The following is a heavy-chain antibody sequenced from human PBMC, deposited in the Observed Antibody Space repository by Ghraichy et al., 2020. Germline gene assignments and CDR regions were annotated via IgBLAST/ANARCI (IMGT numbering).Heavy chain of an antibody. CDR2: IYYSGTT. Sequence: SETLSLTCIISGGSIDSSSYYWGWIRQPPRKGLEWIGDIYYSGTTYYNPSLKSRATISVDTFKNQLSLKLTSVTAADTAVYYCTRPFGASPYAYYYGVDVWGHGTTVTVSS. J-gene: IGHJ6*02. CDR1: GGSIDSSSYY. D-gene: IGHD3-16*01. V-gene: IGHV4-39*01. CDR3: TRPFGASPYAYYYGVDV.